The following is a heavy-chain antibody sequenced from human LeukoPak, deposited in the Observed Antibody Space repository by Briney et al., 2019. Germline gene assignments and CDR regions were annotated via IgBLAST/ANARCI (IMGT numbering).Heavy chain of an antibody. Sequence: SETLSLTCTVSGGSISNYYWSWIRQPAGKGLEWIGRMYTSGSIDHNPSLKSRVTMPVDSSKNQFSLRLTSVTAADTAVYYCARGHKDYDSSGYYYGYWGRGTLVTVSS. V-gene: IGHV4-4*07. CDR1: GGSISNYY. D-gene: IGHD3-22*01. J-gene: IGHJ4*02. CDR2: MYTSGSI. CDR3: ARGHKDYDSSGYYYGY.